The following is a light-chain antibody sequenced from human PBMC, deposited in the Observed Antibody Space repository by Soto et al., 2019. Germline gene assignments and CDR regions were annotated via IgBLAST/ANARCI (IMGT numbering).Light chain of an antibody. J-gene: IGKJ1*01. CDR3: QQYGSSPKT. CDR1: QSVSSSY. Sequence: EIMLTQSPGTLSLSPGQRPTLXCRASQSVSSSYLAWYQQKPGQAPRLLIYGASSRATGIPDRFSGSGSGTDFTLTISRLEPEDFAVYYCQQYGSSPKTFGQGTKVDNK. CDR2: GAS. V-gene: IGKV3-20*01.